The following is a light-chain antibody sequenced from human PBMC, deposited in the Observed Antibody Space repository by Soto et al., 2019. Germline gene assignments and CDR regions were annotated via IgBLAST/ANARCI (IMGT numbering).Light chain of an antibody. J-gene: IGKJ1*01. CDR2: AAS. V-gene: IGKV1-39*01. Sequence: DIQMTQSPSSMSSSVGDIVTITFRASQSISSNLNWYQQKPGKAPKLLIYAASSLQSGVPSRFSGSRSGPDFTLTISSLQPEDFATYYCQQSYSSPPTFGQGTKVDIK. CDR1: QSISSN. CDR3: QQSYSSPPT.